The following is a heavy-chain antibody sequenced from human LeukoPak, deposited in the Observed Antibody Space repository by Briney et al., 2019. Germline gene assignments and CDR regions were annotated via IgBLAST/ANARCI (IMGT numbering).Heavy chain of an antibody. CDR1: GFTFSSYA. Sequence: QPGGSLRLSCAASGFTFSSYAMSWVRQAPGKGLEWVSAISGSGGSTYYADSVKGRFTISRDNSKNSLYLQMNSLRTEDTALYYCAKDINEYDILTGYYSDWGQGTLVTVSS. D-gene: IGHD3-9*01. CDR2: ISGSGGST. CDR3: AKDINEYDILTGYYSD. J-gene: IGHJ4*02. V-gene: IGHV3-23*01.